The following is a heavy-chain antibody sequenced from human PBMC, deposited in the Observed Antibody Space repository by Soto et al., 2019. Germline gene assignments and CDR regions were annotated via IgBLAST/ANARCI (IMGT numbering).Heavy chain of an antibody. D-gene: IGHD3-10*01. V-gene: IGHV4-30-2*01. J-gene: IGHJ5*02. Sequence: TLSLTCAVSGGSISSGGYYWSWIRQHPGKGLEWIGSISHTGSTSYNPSLKSRVSMSVDKSKNQFSLKLSSVTAADMAVYYCARAVTPYFGTWFDPWGQGSLVTVSS. CDR1: GGSISSGGYY. CDR2: ISHTGST. CDR3: ARAVTPYFGTWFDP.